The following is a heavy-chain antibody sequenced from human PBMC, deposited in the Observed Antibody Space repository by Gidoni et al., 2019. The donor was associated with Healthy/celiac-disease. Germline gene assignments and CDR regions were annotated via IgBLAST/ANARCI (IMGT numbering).Heavy chain of an antibody. J-gene: IGHJ6*02. D-gene: IGHD2-15*01. V-gene: IGHV3-21*01. CDR1: GVTFSSYS. CDR2: ISSSSSYI. Sequence: EVQLVESGGGLVKPGGSLSLSCPASGVTFSSYSLNWVRQAPGKGLAWVSSISSSSSYIYYADSVKGRFTISRDNAKNSLYLQMNSLRAEDTAVYYCARGSCSGGSCYFKGRYYYYYGMDVWGQGTTVTVSS. CDR3: ARGSCSGGSCYFKGRYYYYYGMDV.